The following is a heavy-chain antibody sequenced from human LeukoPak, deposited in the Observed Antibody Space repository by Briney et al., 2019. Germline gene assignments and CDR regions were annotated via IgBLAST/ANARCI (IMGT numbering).Heavy chain of an antibody. Sequence: ASVKVSCKASGYTFTGYYMHWVRQAPGQGLEWMGWISPYNGYTKYAQKLQGRVTMTTDTSTSTSYMELRSLRSDDTALYYCARMMTPRHYYDSSGYYYGAFDIWGQGTMVTVSS. D-gene: IGHD3-22*01. J-gene: IGHJ3*02. V-gene: IGHV1-18*04. CDR1: GYTFTGYY. CDR2: ISPYNGYT. CDR3: ARMMTPRHYYDSSGYYYGAFDI.